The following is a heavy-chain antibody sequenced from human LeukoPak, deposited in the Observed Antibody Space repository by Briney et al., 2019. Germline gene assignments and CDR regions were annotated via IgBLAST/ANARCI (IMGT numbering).Heavy chain of an antibody. CDR3: TRQRGWDYFDN. CDR2: IKQLGSEK. D-gene: IGHD1-1*01. CDR1: GFTFRTYW. J-gene: IGHJ4*02. Sequence: GGSLRLSCAASGFTFRTYWMSWVRQAPGKGLGWVAKIKQLGSEKYYEDSVNGRFTISRDDAKHSLYLQMNSLRVEDTAVYYCTRQRGWDYFDNWGQGTLVIVSS. V-gene: IGHV3-7*01.